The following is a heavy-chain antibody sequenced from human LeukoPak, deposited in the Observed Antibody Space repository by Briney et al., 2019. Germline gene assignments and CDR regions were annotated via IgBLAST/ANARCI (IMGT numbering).Heavy chain of an antibody. D-gene: IGHD6-6*01. J-gene: IGHJ5*02. Sequence: GASVTVSRKASGYSFTSYGFNWGRQATGQGLEWMGCMNPNSGNTGYSQKFQGRVTMTRNTSISTAYMELGSLRSEDTAVYYCARAERIAACSGYNWFDPWGEGTLVSVCS. CDR3: ARAERIAACSGYNWFDP. V-gene: IGHV1-8*01. CDR1: GYSFTSYG. CDR2: MNPNSGNT.